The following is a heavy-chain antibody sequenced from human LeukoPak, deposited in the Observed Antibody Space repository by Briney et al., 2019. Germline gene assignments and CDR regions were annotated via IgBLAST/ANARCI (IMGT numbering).Heavy chain of an antibody. CDR3: ARESRPSSSWYYYYYMDV. Sequence: GGSLRLPCAASGFTFSSYGMNWVRQAPGKGLEWVSSISSSSSYIYYADSVKGRFTISRDNAKNSLYLQMNSLRAEDTAVYYCARESRPSSSWYYYYYMDVWGKGTTVTVSS. V-gene: IGHV3-21*01. D-gene: IGHD6-13*01. CDR1: GFTFSSYG. J-gene: IGHJ6*03. CDR2: ISSSSSYI.